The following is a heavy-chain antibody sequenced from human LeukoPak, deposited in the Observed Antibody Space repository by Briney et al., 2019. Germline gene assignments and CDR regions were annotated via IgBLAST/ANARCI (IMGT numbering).Heavy chain of an antibody. V-gene: IGHV3-7*01. D-gene: IGHD6-19*01. CDR3: ARTPTRYNSARPRDLDY. Sequence: GGSLRLSCAASGFTFSSYWMTWVRQAPGKGLEWVANIKQDGSEKYYVDSVKGRFTISRDNAKNSLYLQMNSLRAEDTGVYYCARTPTRYNSARPRDLDYWGQGTLVTVSS. CDR1: GFTFSSYW. CDR2: IKQDGSEK. J-gene: IGHJ4*02.